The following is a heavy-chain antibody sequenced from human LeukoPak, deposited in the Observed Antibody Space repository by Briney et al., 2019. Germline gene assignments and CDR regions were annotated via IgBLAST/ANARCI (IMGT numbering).Heavy chain of an antibody. J-gene: IGHJ4*02. CDR3: ARDPDDYYDSSGYYFDY. V-gene: IGHV3-7*01. Sequence: QPGGSLRLSCAASGFTFSSYWMSWVRQAPGKGLEWVANIKQDGSEKYYVGSVKGRFTISRDNAKNSLYLQMNSLRAEDTAVYYCARDPDDYYDSSGYYFDYWGQGTLVTVSS. D-gene: IGHD3-22*01. CDR2: IKQDGSEK. CDR1: GFTFSSYW.